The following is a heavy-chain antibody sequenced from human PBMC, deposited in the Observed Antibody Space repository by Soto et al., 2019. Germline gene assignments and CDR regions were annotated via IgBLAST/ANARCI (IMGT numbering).Heavy chain of an antibody. D-gene: IGHD3-10*01. Sequence: EVQLVQSGAEVKKPGESLRISCKGSGYSFTSYWISWVRQMPGKGLEWMGRIDPSDSYTNYSPSFQGHVTISADKSISTAYLQWSSLKASDTAMYYCARQRLLWFGEESAFDIWGQGTMVTVSS. CDR3: ARQRLLWFGEESAFDI. CDR2: IDPSDSYT. CDR1: GYSFTSYW. J-gene: IGHJ3*02. V-gene: IGHV5-10-1*01.